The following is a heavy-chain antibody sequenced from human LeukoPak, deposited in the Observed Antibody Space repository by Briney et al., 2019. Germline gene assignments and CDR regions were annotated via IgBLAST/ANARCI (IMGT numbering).Heavy chain of an antibody. CDR1: GFTFSSYW. CDR3: ARSFRGYSSSPGGGYYFDH. Sequence: GGSLRLSCAASGFTFSSYWMSWVRQAPGKGLEWVANIKQDGSEKYYVDSVKGRFTISRDNAKNSLYLKINSLRAEDRVVYYGARSFRGYSSSPGGGYYFDHWGQGTLVTVSS. J-gene: IGHJ4*02. D-gene: IGHD6-13*01. V-gene: IGHV3-7*01. CDR2: IKQDGSEK.